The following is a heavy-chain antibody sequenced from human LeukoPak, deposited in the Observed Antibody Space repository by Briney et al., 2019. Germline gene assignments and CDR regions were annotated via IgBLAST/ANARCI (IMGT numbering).Heavy chain of an antibody. J-gene: IGHJ1*01. D-gene: IGHD6-13*01. CDR1: VDPMRSYF. Sequence: SETLSLTCTVSVDPMRSYFGSWIRQPPGKGLEWIADINFSGSTNYNPSLRSRVAMSIDTSKNQFSLKLSSVTAADTAVYYCATYSSSLEYFHPWGQGTLVIVSS. V-gene: IGHV4-59*01. CDR3: ATYSSSLEYFHP. CDR2: INFSGST.